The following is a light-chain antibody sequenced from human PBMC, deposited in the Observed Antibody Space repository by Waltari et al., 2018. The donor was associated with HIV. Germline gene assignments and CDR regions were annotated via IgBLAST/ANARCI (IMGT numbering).Light chain of an antibody. CDR2: DVT. CDR3: CSYAGSYTAVL. J-gene: IGLJ2*01. CDR1: SSDVGGYNH. V-gene: IGLV2-11*01. Sequence: QSALTQPRSVSGSPGPSVPISCTGTSSDVGGYNHVSWYQPHPGKAPKLMIYDVTKRPSGGPDRFAASKSGNAASLTISGIQAEDEADYFSCSYAGSYTAVLFGGGTKLSVL.